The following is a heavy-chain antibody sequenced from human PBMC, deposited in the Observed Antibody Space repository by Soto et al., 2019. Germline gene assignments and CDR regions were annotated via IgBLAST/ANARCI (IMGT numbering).Heavy chain of an antibody. D-gene: IGHD2-2*01. CDR2: ISTYNGNT. CDR1: GYTETTYG. CDR3: GREYCTSTRCYGVDY. V-gene: IGHV1-18*01. Sequence: ASVKVSCKASGYTETTYGISWLRQAPGQGLEWMGWISTYNGNTNYAQKLQGRVTVTTDTSTSTTYMELRSLRSDDTAVYFCGREYCTSTRCYGVDYWGQGTLVTVSS. J-gene: IGHJ4*02.